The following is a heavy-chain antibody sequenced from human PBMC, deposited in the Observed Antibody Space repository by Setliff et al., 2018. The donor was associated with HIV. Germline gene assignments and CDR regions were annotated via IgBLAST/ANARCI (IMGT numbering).Heavy chain of an antibody. CDR2: IYHSGGT. CDR3: ARHDCGGDCSINWFDP. J-gene: IGHJ5*02. V-gene: IGHV4-61*01. Sequence: PSETLSLTCTVSGGSVSSGNYYWSWIRQPPGKGLEWIGYIYHSGGTKYNPSLKSRVSISVDTSKNQFSLQLISVTAADTAVYYCARHDCGGDCSINWFDPWGQGTLVTVSS. CDR1: GGSVSSGNYY. D-gene: IGHD2-21*02.